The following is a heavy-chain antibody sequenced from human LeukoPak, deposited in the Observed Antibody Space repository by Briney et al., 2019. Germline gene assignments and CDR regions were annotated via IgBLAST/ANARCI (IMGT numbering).Heavy chain of an antibody. J-gene: IGHJ5*02. CDR2: IYHSGST. Sequence: PSETLSLTCAVSGYSISSGYYWGWIRPPPGKGLEWIGSIYHSGSTYYNPSLKSRVTISVDTSKNQFSLKLSSVTAADTAVYYCAGGNYDFWSGYYSNWFDPWGQGTLVTVSS. CDR3: AGGNYDFWSGYYSNWFDP. D-gene: IGHD3-3*01. V-gene: IGHV4-38-2*01. CDR1: GYSISSGYY.